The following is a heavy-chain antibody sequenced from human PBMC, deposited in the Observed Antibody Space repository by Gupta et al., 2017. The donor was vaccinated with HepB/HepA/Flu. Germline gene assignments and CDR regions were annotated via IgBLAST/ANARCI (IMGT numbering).Heavy chain of an antibody. D-gene: IGHD6-13*01. V-gene: IGHV4-59*01. CDR1: GGSISSYY. CDR2: IYYSGST. CDR3: ARGTRERYSSSWNPQKSSGYFDY. J-gene: IGHJ4*02. Sequence: QVQLQESGPGLVKPSETLSLTCTVSGGSISSYYWSWIRQPPGKGLEWIGYIYYSGSTNYNPSLKSRVTISVDTSKNQFSLKLSSVTAADTAVYYCARGTRERYSSSWNPQKSSGYFDYWGQGTLVTVSS.